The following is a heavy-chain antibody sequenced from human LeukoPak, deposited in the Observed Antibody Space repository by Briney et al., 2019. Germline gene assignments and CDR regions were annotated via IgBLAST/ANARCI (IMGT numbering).Heavy chain of an antibody. CDR1: GGTFSSYA. CDR3: ARETYDYDILTGYYNPPWRNGMDV. D-gene: IGHD3-9*01. J-gene: IGHJ6*02. CDR2: IIPILGIA. V-gene: IGHV1-69*04. Sequence: SVEVSCKASGGTFSSYAISWVRQAPGQGLEWMGRIIPILGIANYAQKFQGRVTITADKSTSTAYMELSSLRSEDTAVYYCARETYDYDILTGYYNPPWRNGMDVWGQGTTVTVSS.